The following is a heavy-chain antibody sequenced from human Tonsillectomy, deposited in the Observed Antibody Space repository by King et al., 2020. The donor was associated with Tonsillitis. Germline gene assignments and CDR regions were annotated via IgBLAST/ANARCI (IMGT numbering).Heavy chain of an antibody. CDR1: GYTFSGFY. J-gene: IGHJ4*02. V-gene: IGHV1-2*02. D-gene: IGHD5-18*01. CDR3: ATGMRFTYSYLFD. Sequence: VQLVQSGAEVKKPGAPVKVSCKASGYTFSGFYMHWVRQAPGQGLEWMGWINPNSGATNYAQKFQGRVTMTRDTSISTAYMELIRLTSDDTAVYYCATGMRFTYSYLFDWGQGTLVTVSS. CDR2: INPNSGAT.